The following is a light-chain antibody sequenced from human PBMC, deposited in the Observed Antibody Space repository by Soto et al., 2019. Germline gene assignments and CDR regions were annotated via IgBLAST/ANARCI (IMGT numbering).Light chain of an antibody. V-gene: IGLV1-40*01. CDR1: SSNIGAGYD. CDR3: QSYDSSLSGLL. Sequence: HSVLTQPPSVSGAPGQRVTISCTGSSSNIGAGYDVHWYQQLPGTAPKLLIYGNSNRPSGVPDRFFGSKSGTSASLAITGLQAEDEADYYCQSYDSSLSGLLFGGGTKLTVL. CDR2: GNS. J-gene: IGLJ2*01.